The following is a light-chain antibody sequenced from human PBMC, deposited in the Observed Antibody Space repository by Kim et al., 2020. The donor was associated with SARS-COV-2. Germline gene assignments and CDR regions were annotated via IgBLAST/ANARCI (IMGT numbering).Light chain of an antibody. CDR1: SLRTYY. V-gene: IGLV3-19*01. Sequence: ALGQTVRITGQGDSLRTYYTTWFQQKPGQAPVVVTYGKNNRPSGIPDRFSGSSSGDTASLTITGAQEEDEGDYYCNSRDSSGQYWLFGGGTQLTVL. CDR3: NSRDSSGQYWL. CDR2: GKN. J-gene: IGLJ3*02.